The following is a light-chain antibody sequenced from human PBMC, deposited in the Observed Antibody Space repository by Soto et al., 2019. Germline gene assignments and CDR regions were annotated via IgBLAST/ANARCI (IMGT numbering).Light chain of an antibody. CDR1: SSDVGGYNY. V-gene: IGLV2-14*03. Sequence: QSVLTQPASVSGSPGQSITISCTGTSSDVGGYNYVSWYQQHPGKAPKLMIYDVINRPSGVSNRFSGSKSGNSASLTISGRQDEDEADYYCSSYTSSSTYVVFGGGTKLTVL. CDR3: SSYTSSSTYVV. CDR2: DVI. J-gene: IGLJ2*01.